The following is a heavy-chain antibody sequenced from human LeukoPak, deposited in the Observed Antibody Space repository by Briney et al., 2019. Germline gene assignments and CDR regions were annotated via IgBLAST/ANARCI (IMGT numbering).Heavy chain of an antibody. CDR2: IYYSGST. CDR1: GGSISSGGYY. CDR3: ARDTSDDFWSGYYRSHYYYGMDV. Sequence: SETLSLTCTVSGGSISSGGYYWSWLRQHPGKGLEWIGYIYYSGSTYYNPSLKSRVTISVDTSKNQFSLELSSVTAADTAVYYCARDTSDDFWSGYYRSHYYYGMDVWGQGTTVTVSS. V-gene: IGHV4-31*03. D-gene: IGHD3-3*01. J-gene: IGHJ6*02.